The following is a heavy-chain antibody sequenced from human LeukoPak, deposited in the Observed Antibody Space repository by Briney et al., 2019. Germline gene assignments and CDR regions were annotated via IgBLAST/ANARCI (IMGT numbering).Heavy chain of an antibody. CDR2: ISSSGNT. J-gene: IGHJ3*02. D-gene: IGHD3-3*01. V-gene: IGHV4-59*01. Sequence: SETLSLTCTVFNASINTYYWSWIRQPPGKGLEWIGYISSSGNTKYNPSLKSRLTISVDTSKNQFSLRLSSVTAADTAVYYCARVLTIFGVVISYGAFDIWGQGTMVTVSS. CDR1: NASINTYY. CDR3: ARVLTIFGVVISYGAFDI.